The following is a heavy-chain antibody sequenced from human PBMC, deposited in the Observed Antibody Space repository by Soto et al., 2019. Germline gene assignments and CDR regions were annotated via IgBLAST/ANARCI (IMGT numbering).Heavy chain of an antibody. J-gene: IGHJ3*02. CDR3: AREAIISAWWLRYHDAFDI. V-gene: IGHV4-4*07. Sequence: QEQLQESGPVLVKPSETLSLTCTVSGGSISSYYWSWIRQPAGKGLEWIGRIYTSGSTNYNPSLKSRVTMSVDTSKNQLYLKLSSVTAADTAVYYCAREAIISAWWLRYHDAFDIWGQGTMVTVSS. CDR1: GGSISSYY. CDR2: IYTSGST. D-gene: IGHD5-12*01.